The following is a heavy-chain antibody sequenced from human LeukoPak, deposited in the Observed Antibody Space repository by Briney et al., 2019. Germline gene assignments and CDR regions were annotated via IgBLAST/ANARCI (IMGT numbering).Heavy chain of an antibody. Sequence: GESLKISCKGSGYSFTSYWIGWVRQMPGKGLEWMGIIYPGDSDTRYSPSFQGQVTISADKSISTAYMELSGLRSDDTAVYYCARGPHWDPHFDYWGQGTLVTVSS. V-gene: IGHV5-51*01. J-gene: IGHJ4*02. D-gene: IGHD7-27*01. CDR2: IYPGDSDT. CDR1: GYSFTSYW. CDR3: ARGPHWDPHFDY.